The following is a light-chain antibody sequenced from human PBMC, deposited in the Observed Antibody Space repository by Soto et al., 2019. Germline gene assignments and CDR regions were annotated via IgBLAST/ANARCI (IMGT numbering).Light chain of an antibody. V-gene: IGLV1-44*01. CDR3: AAWDDSLNGHWV. CDR2: SNN. CDR1: NSNIGNNY. Sequence: QSVLTQPPSASGTPGQRVTISCSGSNSNIGNNYVNWYQQLPGTAPKLLIYSNNQRPSGVPDRFSGSKSGTSASLAISGLQSEDEADYCCAAWDDSLNGHWVFGGGTKLTVL. J-gene: IGLJ3*02.